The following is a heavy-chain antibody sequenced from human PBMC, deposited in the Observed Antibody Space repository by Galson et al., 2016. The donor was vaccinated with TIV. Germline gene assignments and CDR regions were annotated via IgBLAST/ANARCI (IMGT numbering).Heavy chain of an antibody. CDR2: ISASGGNT. V-gene: IGHV3-23*01. D-gene: IGHD3-22*01. Sequence: SLRLSCAASGFTFSSWPMSWVRRAQGKGLEWFPAISASGGNTFYADSWKGRFTISRDNSKKTLYLQMDSLRAEDTAVYYCAKSFQYFYDNSGYFPYGFHIWGRGTMVTVSS. J-gene: IGHJ3*02. CDR1: GFTFSSWP. CDR3: AKSFQYFYDNSGYFPYGFHI.